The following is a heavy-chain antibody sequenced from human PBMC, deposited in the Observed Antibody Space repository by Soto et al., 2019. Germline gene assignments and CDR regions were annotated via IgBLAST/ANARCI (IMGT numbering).Heavy chain of an antibody. CDR1: GFTFSSYA. D-gene: IGHD6-6*01. V-gene: IGHV3-30-3*01. Sequence: GGSLRLSCAASGFTFSSYAMHWVRQAPGKGLEWVAVISYDGSNKYYADSVKGRFTISRDNSKNTLYLQMNSLRAEDTAVYYCARNLKDTIAAWGYYYYGMDVWGQGTTVTVSS. CDR2: ISYDGSNK. J-gene: IGHJ6*02. CDR3: ARNLKDTIAAWGYYYYGMDV.